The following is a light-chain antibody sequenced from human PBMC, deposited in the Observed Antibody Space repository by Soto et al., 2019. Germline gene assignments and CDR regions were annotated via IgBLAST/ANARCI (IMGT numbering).Light chain of an antibody. CDR3: ATWDSSLSVL. CDR2: DNN. V-gene: IGLV1-51*01. Sequence: QSVLTQPPSVSGAPGQRVTISCTGSSSNIGAGYHVHWYQQLPGAAPKLLIYDNNKRPSGIPDRFSGSKSGTSATLAITGLQTGDEADYYCATWDSSLSVLFGGGTQLTVL. CDR1: SSNIGAGY. J-gene: IGLJ2*01.